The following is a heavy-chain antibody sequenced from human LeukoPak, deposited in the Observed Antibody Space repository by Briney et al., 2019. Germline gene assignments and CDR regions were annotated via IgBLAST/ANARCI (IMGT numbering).Heavy chain of an antibody. CDR1: GGSISSYY. D-gene: IGHD2-21*02. V-gene: IGHV4-4*07. CDR3: AGSGFIGDDVPWCDP. CDR2: IYTSGST. Sequence: SETLSLTCTVSGGSISSYYWSWIRQPAGEGLLWIGRIYTSGSTNYNPSLKSRVTMSVDTSKNQFSLKLSSVTAADTAVYYCAGSGFIGDDVPWCDPWGQGTLITVSS. J-gene: IGHJ5*02.